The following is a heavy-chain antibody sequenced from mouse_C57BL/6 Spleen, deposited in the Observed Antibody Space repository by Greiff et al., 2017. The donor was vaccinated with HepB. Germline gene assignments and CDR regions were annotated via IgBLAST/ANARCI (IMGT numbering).Heavy chain of an antibody. Sequence: QVQLQQSGAELVRPGASVKLSCKASGYTFTDYYINWVKQRPGQGLEWIARIYPGSGNTYYNEKFKGKATLTAEKSSSTAYMQLSSLTSEDSAVYFCARGMRSNLFAYWGQGTLVTVSA. CDR2: IYPGSGNT. V-gene: IGHV1-76*01. J-gene: IGHJ3*01. CDR3: ARGMRSNLFAY. CDR1: GYTFTDYY. D-gene: IGHD2-5*01.